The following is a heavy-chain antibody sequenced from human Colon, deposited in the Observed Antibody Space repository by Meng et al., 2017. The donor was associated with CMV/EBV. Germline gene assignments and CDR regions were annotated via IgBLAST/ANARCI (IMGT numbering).Heavy chain of an antibody. D-gene: IGHD3-3*01. Sequence: SLRLSCAASGFTFSSYVMHWVRQAPGKGLVWVSRINSDGSSTSYADSVKGRFTISRDNAKNTLYLQMNSLRAEDTAVYYCARGASFWSGPYGMDVWGQGTTVTVSS. V-gene: IGHV3-74*01. CDR2: INSDGSST. CDR3: ARGASFWSGPYGMDV. CDR1: GFTFSSYV. J-gene: IGHJ6*02.